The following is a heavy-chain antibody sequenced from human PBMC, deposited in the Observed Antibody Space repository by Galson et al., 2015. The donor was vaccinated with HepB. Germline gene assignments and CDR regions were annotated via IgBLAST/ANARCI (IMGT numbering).Heavy chain of an antibody. J-gene: IGHJ6*02. CDR1: GYTFTSYY. CDR3: ARDGGDFGEFIYYYGMDV. D-gene: IGHD3-10*01. V-gene: IGHV1-46*01. Sequence: SVKVSCKASGYTFTSYYMHWVRQAPGQGLEWMGIINPSGGSTSYAQKFQGRVTMTRDTSTSTVYMELSSLRSEDTAVYYCARDGGDFGEFIYYYGMDVWGQGTTVTVSS. CDR2: INPSGGST.